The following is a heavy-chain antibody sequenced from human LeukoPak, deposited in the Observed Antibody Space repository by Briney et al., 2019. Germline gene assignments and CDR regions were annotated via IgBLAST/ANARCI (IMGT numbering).Heavy chain of an antibody. CDR1: GYTFTSYA. Sequence: VASVKVSCKASGYTFTSYAMNWVRQAPGQGLEWMGWINTNTGNPTYAQGFTGRFVFSLDTSVSTAYLQISSPKAEDTAVYYCARGDSSGWQRDFDYWGQGTLVTVSS. CDR3: ARGDSSGWQRDFDY. CDR2: INTNTGNP. J-gene: IGHJ4*02. V-gene: IGHV7-4-1*02. D-gene: IGHD6-19*01.